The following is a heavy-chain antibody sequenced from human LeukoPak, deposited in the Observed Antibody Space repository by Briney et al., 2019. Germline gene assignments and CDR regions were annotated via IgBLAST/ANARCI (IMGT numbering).Heavy chain of an antibody. D-gene: IGHD3-22*01. J-gene: IGHJ1*01. CDR3: ASSSSGYYGTVLGDFQH. CDR1: GDSIRSYY. V-gene: IGHV4-59*01. CDR2: DHYSGTT. Sequence: SETLSLTCTDPGDSIRSYYWCCIRQPPGKELGWCGYDHYSGTTKYNAYVERGVTRSVDTSKNQFSLKLSSVTAADTAVYYCASSSSGYYGTVLGDFQHWGQGTLVTVSS.